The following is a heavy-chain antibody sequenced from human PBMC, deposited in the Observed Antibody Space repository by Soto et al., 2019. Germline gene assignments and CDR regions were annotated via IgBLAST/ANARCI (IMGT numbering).Heavy chain of an antibody. CDR1: GFTFDDYA. CDR2: ISWNSGSI. D-gene: IGHD1-26*01. V-gene: IGHV3-9*01. CDR3: AKDVKGRWELLYFDY. Sequence: GGSLRLSCAASGFTFDDYAMHWVRQAPGKGLEWVSGISWNSGSIGYADSVKGRFTISRDNAKNSLYLQMNSLRAEDTALYYCAKDVKGRWELLYFDYWGQGTLVTVSS. J-gene: IGHJ4*02.